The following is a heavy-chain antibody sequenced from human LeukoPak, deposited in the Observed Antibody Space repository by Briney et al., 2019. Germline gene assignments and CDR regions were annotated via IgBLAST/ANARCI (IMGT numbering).Heavy chain of an antibody. V-gene: IGHV4-34*01. CDR3: AREGPEGRYYFDS. CDR1: GGSFSGYY. J-gene: IGHJ4*02. D-gene: IGHD1-14*01. Sequence: SETLSLTCAVYGGSFSGYYWSWIRQPPGKGLEWIGEISHSGSTDYNPSLKSRVTISVDTSKNQFSLKVTSVTAADTAVYYCAREGPEGRYYFDSWGQGTLVTVSS. CDR2: ISHSGST.